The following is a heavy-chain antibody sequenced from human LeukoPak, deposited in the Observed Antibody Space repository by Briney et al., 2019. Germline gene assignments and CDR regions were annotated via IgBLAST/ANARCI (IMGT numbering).Heavy chain of an antibody. CDR3: ATYRQVLLPFES. Sequence: GGSLRLSCAASGFMFSTFAMIWVRQPPGKGLEWVSSIFPSGGEIHYADSVRGRFTISRDNSKSTLSLQMNSLRAEDTAIYYCATYRQVLLPFESWGQGTLVTVSS. CDR1: GFMFSTFA. D-gene: IGHD2-8*02. CDR2: IFPSGGEI. V-gene: IGHV3-23*01. J-gene: IGHJ4*02.